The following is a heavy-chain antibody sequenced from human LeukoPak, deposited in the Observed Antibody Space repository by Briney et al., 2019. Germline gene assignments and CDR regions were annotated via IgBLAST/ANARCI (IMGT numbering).Heavy chain of an antibody. Sequence: PGGSLRLSCAASGFTFSSYAMSWVRQAPGKGLEWVSAISGSGGSTYYADSVKGRFTISRDNSKNTLYLQMNSLRAEDTAVYYCAKASVGGQYSSSPPGNYWGQGTLVTVSS. D-gene: IGHD6-6*01. CDR3: AKASVGGQYSSSPPGNY. CDR2: ISGSGGST. CDR1: GFTFSSYA. V-gene: IGHV3-23*01. J-gene: IGHJ4*02.